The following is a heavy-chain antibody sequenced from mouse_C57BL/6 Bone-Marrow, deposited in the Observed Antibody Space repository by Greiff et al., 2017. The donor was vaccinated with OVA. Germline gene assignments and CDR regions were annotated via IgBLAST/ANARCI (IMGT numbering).Heavy chain of an antibody. CDR2: IYPRSGNT. Sequence: VQLKESGAELARPGASVKLSCKASGYTFTSYGISWVKQRTGQGLEWIGEIYPRSGNTYYNEKFKGKATLTADKSSSTAYMELRSLTSEDSAVYFCARSRGNWYFDVWGTGTTVTVSS. D-gene: IGHD3-3*01. CDR1: GYTFTSYG. V-gene: IGHV1-81*01. J-gene: IGHJ1*03. CDR3: ARSRGNWYFDV.